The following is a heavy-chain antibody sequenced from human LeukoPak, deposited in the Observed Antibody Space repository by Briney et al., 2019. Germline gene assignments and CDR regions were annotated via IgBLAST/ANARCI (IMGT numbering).Heavy chain of an antibody. CDR3: AKGVLPTGFDY. V-gene: IGHV3-23*01. Sequence: GGSLRLSCAASGFTFSSYAMNWVRQAPGKGLEWVSAISGSGGNTYYADSVKGRFTISRDNSKNTLYLQMNSLRAEDTAIYYCAKGVLPTGFDYWGQGALVTVSS. CDR1: GFTFSSYA. D-gene: IGHD3-10*01. J-gene: IGHJ4*02. CDR2: ISGSGGNT.